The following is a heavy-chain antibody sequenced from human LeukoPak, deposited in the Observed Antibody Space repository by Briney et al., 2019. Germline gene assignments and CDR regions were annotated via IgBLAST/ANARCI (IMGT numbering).Heavy chain of an antibody. Sequence: VASVKVSCTASGYTFTNYAMNWVRQAPGQGLEWMGWIHPSTGNPTYAQGFTGRFVFSLDTSVSTTYLQISSLKAEDTAVYYCARAYQRLGELSLPDYWGQGTLVTVSS. V-gene: IGHV7-4-1*02. CDR1: GYTFTNYA. J-gene: IGHJ4*02. CDR2: IHPSTGNP. D-gene: IGHD3-16*02. CDR3: ARAYQRLGELSLPDY.